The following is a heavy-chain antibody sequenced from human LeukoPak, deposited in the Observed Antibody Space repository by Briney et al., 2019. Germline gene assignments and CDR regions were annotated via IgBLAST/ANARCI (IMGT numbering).Heavy chain of an antibody. CDR2: VNNDGSTT. J-gene: IGHJ4*02. V-gene: IGHV3-74*01. D-gene: IGHD6-13*01. CDR1: GFTFSSYW. CDR3: LAAAGTIG. Sequence: GGSLRLSCAASGFTFSSYWMHWVRQAPGKVLVGVSRVNNDGSTTSYADSVRGRFTISRDNTKNTLYLQMNSLRAEDTAVYFCLAAAGTIGWGQGTLVTVSS.